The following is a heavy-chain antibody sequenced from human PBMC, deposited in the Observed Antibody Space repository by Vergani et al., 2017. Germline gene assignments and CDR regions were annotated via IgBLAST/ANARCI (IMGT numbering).Heavy chain of an antibody. Sequence: EVDLVESGGGLAQPGGSLRLSCAASGFTFSSYWMSWVRQAPGKGLEWVANIKQDGSEKYYVDSVKGRFTISRDNAKNSLYLQMNSLRAEDTAVYYCARARGYSYGPFDYWGQGTLVTVSS. D-gene: IGHD5-18*01. V-gene: IGHV3-7*01. CDR3: ARARGYSYGPFDY. CDR2: IKQDGSEK. CDR1: GFTFSSYW. J-gene: IGHJ4*02.